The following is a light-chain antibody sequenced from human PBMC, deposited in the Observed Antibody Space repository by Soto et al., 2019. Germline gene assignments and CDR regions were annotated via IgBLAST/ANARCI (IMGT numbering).Light chain of an antibody. CDR3: QQSYSNPRT. Sequence: DIHMTQSASSLSASVGYRFTITCRASQSISSYLNWYQQKPGKAPKLLIYAASSLQSGVPSRFSGSGSGTDVTLTISSLQPEDFATYYCQQSYSNPRTFGQGTKVDIK. V-gene: IGKV1-39*01. CDR2: AAS. J-gene: IGKJ1*01. CDR1: QSISSY.